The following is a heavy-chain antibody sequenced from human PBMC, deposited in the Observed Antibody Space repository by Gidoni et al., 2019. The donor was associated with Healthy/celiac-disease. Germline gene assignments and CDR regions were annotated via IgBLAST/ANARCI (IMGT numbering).Heavy chain of an antibody. D-gene: IGHD6-19*01. CDR3: AKDGPSIAVADFDY. Sequence: EVQLLESGGGLVQPGGSLRLSCAASGFTVSSYAMSWVRTAPGKGLEWVAAISGSGGSTYYADSVKGRFTISRDNSKNTLYLKMNSLRAEDTAVYYCAKDGPSIAVADFDYWGQGTLVTVSS. CDR2: ISGSGGST. V-gene: IGHV3-23*01. J-gene: IGHJ4*02. CDR1: GFTVSSYA.